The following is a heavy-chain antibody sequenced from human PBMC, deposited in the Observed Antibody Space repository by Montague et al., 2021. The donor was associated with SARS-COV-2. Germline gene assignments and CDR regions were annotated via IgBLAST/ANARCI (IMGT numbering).Heavy chain of an antibody. V-gene: IGHV4/OR15-8*01. CDR1: GDSISNSNW. CDR2: IFRSGDS. CDR3: VRGGTMTVVVFDY. D-gene: IGHD3-22*01. Sequence: SETLSLTCIVSGDSISNSNWWTWVRQSPGGGLEWIGEIFRSGDSNYNPSLKSRVTMSVDMSRNQFSLSLSNVTAADTAIYYCVRGGTMTVVVFDYWGQGTLVTVSS. J-gene: IGHJ4*02.